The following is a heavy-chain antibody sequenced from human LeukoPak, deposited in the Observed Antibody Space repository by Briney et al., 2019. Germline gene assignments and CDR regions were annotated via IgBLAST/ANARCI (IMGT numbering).Heavy chain of an antibody. Sequence: ASVKVSCKASGYTFTGYYMHWVRQAPGQGLEWMGWINPNSGGTNYAQKFQGRVTMTRDTSISTAYMELRRLRCDDTAVYYCARDSSGWANWFDGWGEGALVTVSS. D-gene: IGHD6-19*01. V-gene: IGHV1-2*02. J-gene: IGHJ5*02. CDR1: GYTFTGYY. CDR2: INPNSGGT. CDR3: ARDSSGWANWFDG.